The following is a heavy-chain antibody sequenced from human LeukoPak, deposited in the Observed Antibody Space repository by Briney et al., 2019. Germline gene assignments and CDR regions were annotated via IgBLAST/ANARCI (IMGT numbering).Heavy chain of an antibody. CDR3: ARRRSSIAVVAQGGVDA. CDR1: GGSSNVYY. Sequence: SETLSLTCAVYGGSSNVYYWSWIRQAPGKGLEWISEINLGGSSNYNPSLKSRVTISVDTSKNHFSLKLNSVTAADTALYYCARRRSSIAVVAQGGVDAWGQGTLVTVSS. D-gene: IGHD6-19*01. V-gene: IGHV4-34*01. J-gene: IGHJ5*02. CDR2: INLGGSS.